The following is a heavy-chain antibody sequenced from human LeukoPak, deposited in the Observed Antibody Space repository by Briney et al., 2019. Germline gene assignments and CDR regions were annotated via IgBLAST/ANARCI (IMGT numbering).Heavy chain of an antibody. CDR3: ARGDDSGYYDYFDY. CDR2: ISYDGSNK. Sequence: GGSLRLSCAASGFTFGSYAMHWVRQAPGKGLEWVAVISYDGSNKYYADSVKGRFTISRDNSKNTLYLQMNSLRAEDTAMYYCARGDDSGYYDYFDYWGQGALVTVSS. V-gene: IGHV3-30-3*01. J-gene: IGHJ4*02. CDR1: GFTFGSYA. D-gene: IGHD3-22*01.